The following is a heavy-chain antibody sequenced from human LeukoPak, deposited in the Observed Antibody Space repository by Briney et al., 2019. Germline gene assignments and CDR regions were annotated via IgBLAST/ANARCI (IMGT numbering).Heavy chain of an antibody. Sequence: ASVKVPCKASGYTFTSYDIHWVRQATGQGLEWMGRMNPNRGDTDYAQKFQGRVTMGRDTSINTAYMELHSLTSEDTAVYYCARGYSPTIRTTGNDYWGQGTLVTVSS. J-gene: IGHJ4*02. CDR2: MNPNRGDT. CDR3: ARGYSPTIRTTGNDY. D-gene: IGHD1-1*01. V-gene: IGHV1-8*01. CDR1: GYTFTSYD.